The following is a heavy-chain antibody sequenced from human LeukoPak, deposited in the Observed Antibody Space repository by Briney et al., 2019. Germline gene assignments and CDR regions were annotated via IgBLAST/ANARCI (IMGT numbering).Heavy chain of an antibody. Sequence: GASVKVSCKASGYTFTSYYMHWVRQAPGQGLEWMGIINPSGGSTSYAQKFQGRVTMTRDTSTSTVYMELSSLRSEDTAVYYCARDYYGSGSYYNVFPNYYYYYYMDVWGKGTTVTISS. D-gene: IGHD3-10*01. J-gene: IGHJ6*03. V-gene: IGHV1-46*01. CDR2: INPSGGST. CDR3: ARDYYGSGSYYNVFPNYYYYYYMDV. CDR1: GYTFTSYY.